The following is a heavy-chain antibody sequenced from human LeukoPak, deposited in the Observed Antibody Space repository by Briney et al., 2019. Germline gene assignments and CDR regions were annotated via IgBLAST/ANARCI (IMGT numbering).Heavy chain of an antibody. Sequence: SVKVSCKASGGTFSSYAISWVRQAPGQGLEWMGGIIPILGTANYAQKFQGRVTITADKSTSTAYMELSSLRSEDTAVYYCARGYCSSTSCYGGDYWGQGTLVTVSS. D-gene: IGHD2-2*01. CDR1: GGTFSSYA. CDR3: ARGYCSSTSCYGGDY. J-gene: IGHJ4*02. CDR2: IIPILGTA. V-gene: IGHV1-69*10.